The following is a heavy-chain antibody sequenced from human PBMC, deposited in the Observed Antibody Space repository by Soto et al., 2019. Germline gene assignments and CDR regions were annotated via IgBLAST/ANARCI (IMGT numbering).Heavy chain of an antibody. J-gene: IGHJ6*02. V-gene: IGHV1-2*02. Sequence: ASVKVSCKASGYTFSGYYIHWLRQAPGQGLEWMGWINPNSGGTNYAQKFQGRVTVTRDTPTSTAYMELSRLTSDDTAVYYCARSLTEGYCTITGCYTRPLYGMEVWGQRTTVTVSS. D-gene: IGHD2-2*02. CDR1: GYTFSGYY. CDR3: ARSLTEGYCTITGCYTRPLYGMEV. CDR2: INPNSGGT.